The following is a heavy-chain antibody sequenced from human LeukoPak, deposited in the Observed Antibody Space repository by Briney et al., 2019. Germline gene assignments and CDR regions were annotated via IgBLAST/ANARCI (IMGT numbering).Heavy chain of an antibody. CDR3: VRDLGGRSGH. J-gene: IGHJ4*02. V-gene: IGHV3-74*01. CDR2: INEDGSTT. Sequence: GGSLRLSCAASGFTFSSNWMHWVRQAPGRGLVWVSRINEDGSTTNYADTVKGRSTIFRDNAKNTLYLQMNSLRAEDTAVYYCVRDLGGRSGHWGQGTLVTVSS. D-gene: IGHD1-26*01. CDR1: GFTFSSNW.